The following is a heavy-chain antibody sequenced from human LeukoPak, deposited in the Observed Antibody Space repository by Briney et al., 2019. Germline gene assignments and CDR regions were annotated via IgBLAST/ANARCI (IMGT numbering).Heavy chain of an antibody. CDR2: ISSSGSTI. D-gene: IGHD5-18*01. Sequence: KPGGSLRLSCAASGFTFSDYYMSWIRQAPGKGLEWVSYISSSGSTIYYADSVKGRFTISRDNAKNSLYLQMNSLRAEDTAVYYCARDEVDTAMVPVDWWGQGTLVTVSS. V-gene: IGHV3-11*04. CDR3: ARDEVDTAMVPVDW. CDR1: GFTFSDYY. J-gene: IGHJ4*02.